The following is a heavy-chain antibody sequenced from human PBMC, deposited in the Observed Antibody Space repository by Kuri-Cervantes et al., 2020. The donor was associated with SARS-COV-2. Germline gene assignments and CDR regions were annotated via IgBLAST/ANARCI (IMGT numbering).Heavy chain of an antibody. CDR3: ARDGGGWFDP. Sequence: GESLKISCAASGFTFSSYAMHWVRQAPGKGLEWVAVISYDGSNKYYADPVKGRFTISRDNSKNTLYLQMNSLRAEDTAVYYCARDGGGWFDPWGQGTLVTVSS. V-gene: IGHV3-30*04. CDR2: ISYDGSNK. D-gene: IGHD3-16*01. J-gene: IGHJ5*02. CDR1: GFTFSSYA.